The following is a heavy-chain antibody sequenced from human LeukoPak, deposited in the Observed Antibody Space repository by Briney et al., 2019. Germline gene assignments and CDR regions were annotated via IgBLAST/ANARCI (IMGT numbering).Heavy chain of an antibody. Sequence: SETLSLTCTVSGGSISSSSYYWGWIRQPPGKGLEWIGSIYYSGSTYYNPSLKSRVTISVDTSKNQFSLKLSSVTAADTAVYYCATIGGSDYWGQGTLVTVSS. CDR1: GGSISSSSYY. V-gene: IGHV4-39*07. J-gene: IGHJ4*02. D-gene: IGHD3-10*01. CDR3: ATIGGSDY. CDR2: IYYSGST.